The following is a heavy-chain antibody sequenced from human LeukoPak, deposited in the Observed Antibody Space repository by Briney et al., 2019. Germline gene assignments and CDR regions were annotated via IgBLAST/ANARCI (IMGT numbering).Heavy chain of an antibody. D-gene: IGHD6-6*01. Sequence: GGSLRLSCAASGFTFSSYGMHWVRQAPGKGLEWVAVIWYVGSKKYYGDSVKGRFTISRDNSKNTQYLQMNSLRVEDTAVYYCAKDSQYSSSWSTNWGQGTLVTVSS. CDR3: AKDSQYSSSWSTN. V-gene: IGHV3-33*06. CDR2: IWYVGSKK. CDR1: GFTFSSYG. J-gene: IGHJ4*02.